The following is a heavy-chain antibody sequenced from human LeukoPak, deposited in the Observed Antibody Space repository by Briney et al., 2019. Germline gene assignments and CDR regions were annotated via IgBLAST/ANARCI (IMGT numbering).Heavy chain of an antibody. CDR2: ISSSSTYI. J-gene: IGHJ4*02. D-gene: IGHD2-15*01. CDR3: ARDLLGYCSGGSCYSDY. V-gene: IGHV3-21*01. CDR1: GFTFSSYS. Sequence: GGSLRLSCAASGFTFSSYSMNWVRQAPGEGLEWVSSISSSSTYIYYADSVKGRFTISRDNAKNSLYLQMNSLRAEDTAVYYCARDLLGYCSGGSCYSDYWGQGTLVTVSS.